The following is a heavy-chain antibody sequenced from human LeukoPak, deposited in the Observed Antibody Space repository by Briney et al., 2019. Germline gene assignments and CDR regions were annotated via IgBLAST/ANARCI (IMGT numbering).Heavy chain of an antibody. CDR2: ISGSGGST. CDR1: GFSFSSYG. CDR3: ASPPGPSAGTRRYYYMDV. V-gene: IGHV3-23*01. Sequence: GGSLRLSCAASGFSFSSYGMSWVRQAPGKGLEWVSAISGSGGSTYYADSVKGRFTISRDNAKNSLYLQMNSLGAEDTAVYYCASPPGPSAGTRRYYYMDVWGKGTTVTVSS. D-gene: IGHD6-19*01. J-gene: IGHJ6*03.